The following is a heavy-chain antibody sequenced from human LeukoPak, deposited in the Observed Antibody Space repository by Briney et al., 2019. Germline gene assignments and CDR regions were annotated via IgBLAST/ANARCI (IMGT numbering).Heavy chain of an antibody. CDR2: ISGSGGST. Sequence: GALRLSFAASGSTFSSYAMSWVRQAPGKGLEWVSAISGSGGSTYYPDSVKGRFTISRDNSKNTLYLQMNSLRAEDTAVYYCVSLRGYSGYDFPYYFDYWGQGTLVTVSS. CDR3: VSLRGYSGYDFPYYFDY. J-gene: IGHJ4*02. V-gene: IGHV3-23*01. D-gene: IGHD5-12*01. CDR1: GSTFSSYA.